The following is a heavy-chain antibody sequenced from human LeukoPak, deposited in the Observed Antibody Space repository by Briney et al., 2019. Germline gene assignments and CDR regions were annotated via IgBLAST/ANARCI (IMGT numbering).Heavy chain of an antibody. V-gene: IGHV4-59*01. D-gene: IGHD3-22*01. CDR3: ARDPRITMRKIFPQSRRRGAFDI. Sequence: SETLSLTCSVCGGSISGYYLGWIRQPPGKGLEWIGYIYYSGTTNYNPSLKSRVTISVDTSKNQFSLNLRSVTAADTAVYYCARDPRITMRKIFPQSRRRGAFDIWGQGTMVTVSS. CDR1: GGSISGYY. J-gene: IGHJ3*02. CDR2: IYYSGTT.